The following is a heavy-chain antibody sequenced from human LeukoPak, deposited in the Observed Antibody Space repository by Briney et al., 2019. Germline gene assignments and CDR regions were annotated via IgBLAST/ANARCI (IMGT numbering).Heavy chain of an antibody. Sequence: GRSLRLSCAASGFTFSSYGMHWVRQAPGKGLEWVAVISYDGSNKYYADSVKGRFTISRDNSKNTLYLQMNSLRAEDTAVYYCAKDRIYYYYYMDVWGKGTTVTVSS. CDR3: AKDRIYYYYYMDV. V-gene: IGHV3-30*18. CDR2: ISYDGSNK. J-gene: IGHJ6*03. CDR1: GFTFSSYG.